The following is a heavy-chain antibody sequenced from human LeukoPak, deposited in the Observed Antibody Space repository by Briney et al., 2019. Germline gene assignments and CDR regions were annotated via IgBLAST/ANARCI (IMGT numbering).Heavy chain of an antibody. V-gene: IGHV1-18*01. CDR1: GYTFANYG. J-gene: IGHJ4*02. D-gene: IGHD2-2*01. CDR3: ARVTYVRPYQLDY. CDR2: ISLENGNA. Sequence: ASVKVSCKASGYTFANYGINWVRQAPGQGLEWIGWISLENGNAGYAQRVQGRVTLTTDTSTSTAYMELRSLRSDDTAVYCCARVTYVRPYQLDYWGQGTLVSISS.